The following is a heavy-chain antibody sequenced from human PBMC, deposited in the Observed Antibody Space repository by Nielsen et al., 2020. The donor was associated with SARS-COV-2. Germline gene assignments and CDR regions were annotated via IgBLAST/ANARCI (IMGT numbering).Heavy chain of an antibody. CDR2: ISYDGSNK. CDR1: GFTFSSYG. CDR3: AKGPESIAAAGVDY. V-gene: IGHV3-30*18. J-gene: IGHJ4*02. D-gene: IGHD6-13*01. Sequence: GGSLRLSCAASGFTFSSYGMHWVRQAPGKGLEWVAVISYDGSNKYYADSVKGRFTISRDNSKNTLYLQMNSLRAEDTAVYYCAKGPESIAAAGVDYWGQGTLVTVSS.